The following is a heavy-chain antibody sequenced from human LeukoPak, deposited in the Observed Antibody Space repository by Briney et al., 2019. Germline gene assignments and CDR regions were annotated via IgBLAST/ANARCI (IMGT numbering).Heavy chain of an antibody. D-gene: IGHD1-1*01. V-gene: IGHV3-7*01. CDR2: IKQDGSKK. J-gene: IGHJ5*02. Sequence: PGGSLRLSCAASGFIFSSYWMSWVRQAPGKGLEWVANIKQDGSKKYYVDSVKGRFTISGDNAKNSLYLQMNSLRAEDTAVYYCATYNWNTGWFDPWGQGTLVTVSS. CDR1: GFIFSSYW. CDR3: ATYNWNTGWFDP.